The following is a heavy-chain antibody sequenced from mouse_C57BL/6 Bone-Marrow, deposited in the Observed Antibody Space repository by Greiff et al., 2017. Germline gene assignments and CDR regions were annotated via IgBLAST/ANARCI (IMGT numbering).Heavy chain of an antibody. J-gene: IGHJ2*01. Sequence: EVQLQQSGTVLARPGASVKMSCKTSGYTFTSYWMHWVKQRPGQGLEWIGAIYPGNSDTSYNQKFKGKAKLTAVTSASTAYMELSSLTNEDSAGYYCTRSKLIYCYGSSVFYFDYWGQGTTLTVSS. CDR1: GYTFTSYW. CDR3: TRSKLIYCYGSSVFYFDY. V-gene: IGHV1-5*01. CDR2: IYPGNSDT. D-gene: IGHD1-1*01.